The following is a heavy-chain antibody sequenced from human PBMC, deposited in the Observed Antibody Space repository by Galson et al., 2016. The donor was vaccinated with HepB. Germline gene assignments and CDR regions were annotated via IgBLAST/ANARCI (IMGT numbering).Heavy chain of an antibody. CDR2: INWNGGTP. Sequence: SLRLSCAASGFTFDDYGMNWARQVPGKGLEWVSGINWNGGTPNYVDSVKGRFTISRDNAKNSLYLQMNSLRAGDTALYYCAKSSGYYFVDSFDMWGQGTMVTVSS. D-gene: IGHD3-22*01. CDR3: AKSSGYYFVDSFDM. J-gene: IGHJ3*02. CDR1: GFTFDDYG. V-gene: IGHV3-20*04.